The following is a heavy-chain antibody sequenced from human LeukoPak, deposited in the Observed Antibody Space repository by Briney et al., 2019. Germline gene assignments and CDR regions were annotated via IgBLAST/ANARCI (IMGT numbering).Heavy chain of an antibody. CDR2: ISSSSSYI. CDR1: GFTFSSYE. V-gene: IGHV3-21*01. Sequence: GGSLRLSCAASGFTFSSYEMNWVRQAPGKGLEWVSSISSSSSYIYYADSVKGRFTISRDNAKNSLYLQMNSLRAEDTAVYYCARAGEIAAAGTLYNWVDPWGQGTLVTVSS. J-gene: IGHJ5*02. CDR3: ARAGEIAAAGTLYNWVDP. D-gene: IGHD6-13*01.